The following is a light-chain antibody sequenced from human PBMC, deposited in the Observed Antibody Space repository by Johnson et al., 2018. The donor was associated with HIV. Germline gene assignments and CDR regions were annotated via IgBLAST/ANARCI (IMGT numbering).Light chain of an antibody. J-gene: IGLJ1*01. Sequence: VLTQPPSVSAAPGQKVTISCSGSSSNIGNNYVSWYQHLPGTAPKLLIYDNHKRPSGIPDRFSGSKSGTSATLGITGLQTGDEADYYCGTWDSSLSAYVFGTGTKVTVL. V-gene: IGLV1-51*01. CDR1: SSNIGNNY. CDR2: DNH. CDR3: GTWDSSLSAYV.